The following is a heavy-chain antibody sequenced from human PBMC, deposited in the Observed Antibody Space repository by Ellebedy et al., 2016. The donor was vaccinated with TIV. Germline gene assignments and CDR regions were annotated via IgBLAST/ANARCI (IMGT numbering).Heavy chain of an antibody. CDR2: IYYSGST. D-gene: IGHD4/OR15-4a*01. Sequence: GSLRLSCTVSGGSISSYYWSWIRQPPGKGLEWIGYIYYSGSTNYNPSLKSRVTISVDTSKNQFSLKLSSVTAADTAVYYCARGAPGWFDPWGQGTLVTVSS. V-gene: IGHV4-59*08. CDR1: GGSISSYY. CDR3: ARGAPGWFDP. J-gene: IGHJ5*02.